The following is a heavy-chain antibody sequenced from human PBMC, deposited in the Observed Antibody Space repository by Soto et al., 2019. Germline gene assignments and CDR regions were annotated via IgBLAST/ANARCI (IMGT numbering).Heavy chain of an antibody. CDR2: VDPSDCQT. D-gene: IGHD3-22*01. Sequence: GECRKIPCTGSGYGFGGYWIAWVRQKPGEGLGCVGGVDPSDCQTYYSPYFRGQVTISVTKSINKVLLQWSSLRASDTAMDYCATPIYDSDTRPNFHYYFDPLGQGTPVTV. V-gene: IGHV5-10-1*01. CDR1: GYGFGGYW. J-gene: IGHJ4*02. CDR3: ATPIYDSDTRPNFHYYFDP.